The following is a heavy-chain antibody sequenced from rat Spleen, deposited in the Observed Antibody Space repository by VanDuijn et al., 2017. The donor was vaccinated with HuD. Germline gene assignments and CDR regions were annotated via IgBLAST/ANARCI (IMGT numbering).Heavy chain of an antibody. V-gene: IGHV5-7*01. CDR2: ISYGYSSGHSST. CDR3: ARGGNYYFDY. CDR1: GFTFSDYY. Sequence: EVQLVESGGGLVQPGRSLKLSCAASGFTFSDYYMSWVRQAPKKGLDCAASISYGYSSGHSSTYYPDSLKVRFTISRDNAKSNLYLQMDSLRSEDTATYYCARGGNYYFDYWGQGVMVTVSS. J-gene: IGHJ2*01.